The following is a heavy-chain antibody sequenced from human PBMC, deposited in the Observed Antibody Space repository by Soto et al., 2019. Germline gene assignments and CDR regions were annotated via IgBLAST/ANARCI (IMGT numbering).Heavy chain of an antibody. CDR3: ARRDTAYAFDI. CDR1: GGPISSYY. Sequence: SETLSLTXTVSGGPISSYYWSWIRQPPGKGLEWIGHIYHSGSTNYNPSLKSRVTISVDTSKNQFSLKLSSVTAADTAVYYCARRDTAYAFDIWDQGTMVTVSS. D-gene: IGHD5-18*01. J-gene: IGHJ3*02. V-gene: IGHV4-59*01. CDR2: IYHSGST.